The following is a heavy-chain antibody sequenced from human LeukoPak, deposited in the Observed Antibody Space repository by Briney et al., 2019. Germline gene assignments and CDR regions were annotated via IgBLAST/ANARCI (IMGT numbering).Heavy chain of an antibody. J-gene: IGHJ1*01. CDR3: ASSFYSDSSGYIFQP. CDR1: GGSISSYY. V-gene: IGHV4-59*12. D-gene: IGHD3-22*01. Sequence: SETLSLTCTVSGGSISSYYWSWIRQPPGKGLEWIGYIYYSGSTNYNPSLKSRVTISVDTSKNQFSLKLSSVTAADTAVYYCASSFYSDSSGYIFQPWGQGTLVTVSS. CDR2: IYYSGST.